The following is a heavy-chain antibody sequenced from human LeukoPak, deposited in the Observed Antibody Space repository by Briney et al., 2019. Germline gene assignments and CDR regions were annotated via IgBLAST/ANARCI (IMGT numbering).Heavy chain of an antibody. J-gene: IGHJ6*02. Sequence: PGGSLRLSCAASGFTFSSYWMSWVRQAPGKGMEWVAKIKQDGSEKYYVDSVKGRFTISRDNSKNMMYLQMNSLRAEDTAVYHCARIDCTGGSCRQYYYYGMDVWGQGTTVTVSS. D-gene: IGHD2-15*01. V-gene: IGHV3-7*02. CDR2: IKQDGSEK. CDR1: GFTFSSYW. CDR3: ARIDCTGGSCRQYYYYGMDV.